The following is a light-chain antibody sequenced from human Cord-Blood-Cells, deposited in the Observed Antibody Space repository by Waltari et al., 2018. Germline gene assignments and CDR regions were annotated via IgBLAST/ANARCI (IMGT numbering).Light chain of an antibody. CDR1: SSGVGGFNY. CDR2: EVS. Sequence: QSALTQPASVSGSPGESITLSCSGDSSGVGGFNYFSWYQQHPGKAPKLMIYEVSKRPSVFSNRFSGSKSGNTASLTISGLQAEDEADYYCSSYTSSSTSYVFGTGTKVTVL. CDR3: SSYTSSSTSYV. J-gene: IGLJ1*01. V-gene: IGLV2-14*01.